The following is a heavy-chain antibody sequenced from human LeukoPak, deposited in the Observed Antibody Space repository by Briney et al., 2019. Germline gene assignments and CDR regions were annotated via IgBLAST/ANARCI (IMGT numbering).Heavy chain of an antibody. Sequence: GASLKVSCKASGYTFTAYYMHWVRQAPGQRLEWMGWINPNSGGTNYAQKFQGRVTMTRDTSISTAYMELSRLRSDDTAVYYCARLEYSYGFSPERNYFDYWGQGTLVTVSS. CDR3: ARLEYSYGFSPERNYFDY. CDR1: GYTFTAYY. CDR2: INPNSGGT. J-gene: IGHJ4*02. V-gene: IGHV1-2*02. D-gene: IGHD5-18*01.